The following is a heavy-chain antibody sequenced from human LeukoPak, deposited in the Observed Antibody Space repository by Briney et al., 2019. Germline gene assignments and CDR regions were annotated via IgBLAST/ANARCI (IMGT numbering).Heavy chain of an antibody. V-gene: IGHV4-61*02. D-gene: IGHD3-10*01. CDR2: IYTSGST. J-gene: IGHJ4*02. CDR3: ARDRDYFDY. Sequence: SETLSLTCTVSGGSISSGRYSWSWIRQPAGKGLEWIGRIYTSGSTNYNPSLKSRVTISVDTSKNQFSLKLSSVTAADTAVYYCARDRDYFDYWGQGTLVTVSS. CDR1: GGSISSGRYS.